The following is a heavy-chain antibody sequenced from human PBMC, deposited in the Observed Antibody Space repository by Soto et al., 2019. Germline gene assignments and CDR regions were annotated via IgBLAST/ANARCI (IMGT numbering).Heavy chain of an antibody. Sequence: ASVKVSCKASGYTFTGYYMHWVRQAPGQGLEWMGWINPNSGGTNYAQKFQGRVTMTRDTSISTAYMELSRLRSDDTAVYYCARTSNYYGSGSYYTYYYSYYGMDVWGQGTTVTVSS. J-gene: IGHJ6*02. CDR2: INPNSGGT. D-gene: IGHD3-10*01. CDR1: GYTFTGYY. V-gene: IGHV1-2*02. CDR3: ARTSNYYGSGSYYTYYYSYYGMDV.